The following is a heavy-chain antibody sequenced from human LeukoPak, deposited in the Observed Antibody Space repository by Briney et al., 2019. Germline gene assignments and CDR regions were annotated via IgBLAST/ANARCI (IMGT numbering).Heavy chain of an antibody. J-gene: IGHJ4*02. CDR2: IIPILGIA. D-gene: IGHD2-2*01. CDR3: ASGGVRVVPALDY. CDR1: GGTSSSYT. Sequence: ASVKVSCKASGGTSSSYTISWVRQAPGQGLEWMGRIIPILGIANYAQKFQGRVTITADKSTSTAYMELSSLRSEDTAVYYCASGGVRVVPALDYWGQGTLVTVSS. V-gene: IGHV1-69*02.